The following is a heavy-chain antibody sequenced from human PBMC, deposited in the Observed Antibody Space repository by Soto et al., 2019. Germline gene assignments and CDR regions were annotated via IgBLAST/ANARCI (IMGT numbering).Heavy chain of an antibody. D-gene: IGHD3-22*01. CDR1: GFSLRTSGVG. CDR3: AHGRRYYDTSCYYYDDLDY. V-gene: IGHV2-5*01. Sequence: QINLKESGPTLVKPTQTLTLTCTFSGFSLRTSGVGVGWIRQPPGKAPEWLALMYWNDDKRYSPSLKSRLTITKETSRNRVVLTVTNMDPVDTATYYCAHGRRYYDTSCYYYDDLDYWCRGTMVTVSS. CDR2: MYWNDDK. J-gene: IGHJ4*02.